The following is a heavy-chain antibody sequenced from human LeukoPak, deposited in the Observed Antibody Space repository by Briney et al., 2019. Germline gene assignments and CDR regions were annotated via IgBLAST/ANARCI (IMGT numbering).Heavy chain of an antibody. V-gene: IGHV3-66*01. D-gene: IGHD2-15*01. Sequence: GGSLRLSCAASGFTVSSNYMSWVRQAPGKGLEWVSVIYSGGSTYYTDSVKGRFTISRDNSKNTLYLQMNSLRAEDTAVYYCATRGYCSGGSCYQSLAFDIWGQGTMVTVSS. CDR1: GFTVSSNY. CDR3: ATRGYCSGGSCYQSLAFDI. CDR2: IYSGGST. J-gene: IGHJ3*02.